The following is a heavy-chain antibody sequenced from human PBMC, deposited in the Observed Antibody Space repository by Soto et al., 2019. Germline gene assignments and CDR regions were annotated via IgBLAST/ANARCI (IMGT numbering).Heavy chain of an antibody. D-gene: IGHD3-3*01. CDR2: IKQDGSEK. CDR3: AREAITIFGYYYYYHMAA. V-gene: IGHV3-7*01. CDR1: GFTFSSYW. Sequence: PGGSLRLSGAASGFTFSSYWMSWVRQAPGKGLEWVANIKQDGSEKYYVDSVKGRFTISRDNAKNSLYLQMNSLRAEDTAVYYCAREAITIFGYYYYYHMAARGKATPVTVS. J-gene: IGHJ6*03.